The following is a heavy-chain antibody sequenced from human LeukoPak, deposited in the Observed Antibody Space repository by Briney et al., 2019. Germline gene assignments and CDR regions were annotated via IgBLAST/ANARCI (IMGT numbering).Heavy chain of an antibody. CDR1: GFTFSNAW. CDR2: ISGDGGAT. CDR3: VKDFGRNLGGPGY. V-gene: IGHV3-23*01. D-gene: IGHD3-10*01. Sequence: GGSLRLSCAASGFTFSNAWMSWVRQAPGKGLEWVSAISGDGGATYYAGAVKGRFAISRDNSKSTLYLQMNSLRAEDTAMYYCVKDFGRNLGGPGYWGRGTLVTVSS. J-gene: IGHJ4*02.